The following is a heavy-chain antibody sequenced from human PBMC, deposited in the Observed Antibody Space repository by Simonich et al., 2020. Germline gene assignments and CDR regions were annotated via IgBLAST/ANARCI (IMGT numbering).Heavy chain of an antibody. CDR1: GYTFTGYY. D-gene: IGHD7-27*01. Sequence: QVQLVQSGAAVKKPGASVKVSCKASGYTFTGYYMHWVRQAPGQGLEWMGGINPNSGGTNDAQKFKGRGTMTRETSISTAYMELSRLRSDDTAVYYCARGPRWTGDDAFDIWGQGTMVTVSS. CDR2: INPNSGGT. J-gene: IGHJ3*02. CDR3: ARGPRWTGDDAFDI. V-gene: IGHV1-2*02.